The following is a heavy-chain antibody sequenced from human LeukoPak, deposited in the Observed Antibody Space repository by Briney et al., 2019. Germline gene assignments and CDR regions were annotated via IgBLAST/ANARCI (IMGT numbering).Heavy chain of an antibody. CDR1: GFTFSDYY. J-gene: IGHJ5*02. Sequence: GGSLRLSCAASGFTFSDYYMSWIRQAPGKGLEWVSYISSSGSTIYYADSVKGRFTISRDNAKNSLYLRMNSLRAEDTAVYYCARDKSEEVDYYDSGAGGWFTPGGKEPLVTVPS. CDR2: ISSSGSTI. V-gene: IGHV3-11*01. CDR3: ARDKSEEVDYYDSGAGGWFTP. D-gene: IGHD3-22*01.